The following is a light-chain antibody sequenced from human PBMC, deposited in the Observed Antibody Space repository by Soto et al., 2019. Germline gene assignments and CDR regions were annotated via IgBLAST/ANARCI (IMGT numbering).Light chain of an antibody. Sequence: DTQMTQSPSSLSASVGDRVTIACRASRGISNSLAWYQQKSGKVPKLLIYGASTLQSGVPSRFSGSGSGTDFTLTISSLQPEDVATYSCQKYDSPSRTSGKQTQVEIK. CDR1: RGISNS. V-gene: IGKV1-27*01. CDR3: QKYDSPSRT. J-gene: IGKJ1*01. CDR2: GAS.